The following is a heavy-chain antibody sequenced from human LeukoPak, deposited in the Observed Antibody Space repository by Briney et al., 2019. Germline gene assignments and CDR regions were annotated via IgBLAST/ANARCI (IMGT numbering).Heavy chain of an antibody. V-gene: IGHV1-2*02. CDR1: GYTFTGYY. Sequence: GASVKVSCKASGYTFTGYYTHWVRQAPGQGLEWMGWINPNSGGTNYAQKFQGRVTMTRDTSISTAYMELSRLRSDDTAVYYCARPEVREQLVPFDYWGQGTLVTVSS. CDR3: ARPEVREQLVPFDY. D-gene: IGHD6-6*01. CDR2: INPNSGGT. J-gene: IGHJ4*02.